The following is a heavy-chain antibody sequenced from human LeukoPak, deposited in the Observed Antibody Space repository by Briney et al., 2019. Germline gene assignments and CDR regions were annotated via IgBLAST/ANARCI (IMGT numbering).Heavy chain of an antibody. CDR3: ARKAFYSSGRPHNYYYGMDV. V-gene: IGHV4-59*08. J-gene: IGHJ6*02. Sequence: SETLSLTCTVSVGSISCYYWSWIRQPPGKGLEGIVYIYYGGSTNYNPSLKSRVTISVDTCKNQFSLKLTSMTAADTAVYYCARKAFYSSGRPHNYYYGMDVWGQGTTVTVSS. D-gene: IGHD6-19*01. CDR2: IYYGGST. CDR1: VGSISCYY.